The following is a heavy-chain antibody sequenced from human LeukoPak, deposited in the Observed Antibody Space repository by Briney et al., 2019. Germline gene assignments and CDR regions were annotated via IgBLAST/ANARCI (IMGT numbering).Heavy chain of an antibody. J-gene: IGHJ4*02. CDR3: AKQNGYDYRGHFDH. CDR1: GFTFSNYA. V-gene: IGHV3-23*01. D-gene: IGHD5-12*01. Sequence: GGSLRLSCAASGFTFSNYAMSWVRQAPGKGLEWVSTISNTGSDTYYADSVKGQFTISRDNSKNTLFLQMISLRAEDTAVYYCAKQNGYDYRGHFDHWGQGALVTVSS. CDR2: ISNTGSDT.